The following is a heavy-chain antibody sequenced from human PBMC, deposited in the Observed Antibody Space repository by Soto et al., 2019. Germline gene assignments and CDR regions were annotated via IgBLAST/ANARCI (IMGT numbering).Heavy chain of an antibody. CDR1: RFLFSNSG. V-gene: IGHV3-33*01. Sequence: QVQLVESGGGVVQPGGSLRLSCAASRFLFSNSGMHWVRQAPGKGLEWVAIIWYDGSNKYYADSVMGRFIISRDNSKKTLYLQMNSLCAGVTAGYYCAAVVIAANDDQDGLDVLGQGTTVTVSS. D-gene: IGHD2-21*01. J-gene: IGHJ6*02. CDR2: IWYDGSNK. CDR3: AAVVIAANDDQDGLDV.